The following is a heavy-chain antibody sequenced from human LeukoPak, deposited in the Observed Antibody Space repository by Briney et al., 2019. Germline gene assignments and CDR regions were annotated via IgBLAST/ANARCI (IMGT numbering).Heavy chain of an antibody. CDR2: ISAYNGNT. D-gene: IGHD1-7*01. CDR1: GYTFTSYG. Sequence: ASVKVSCKASGYTFTSYGIRWVRQAPGQGLEWMGWISAYNGNTNYAQKLQGRDTMTTDTSTSTAYMELRSLRSDDTAVYYCARDRIFITGTTEPWFYWGQGTLVTVSS. V-gene: IGHV1-18*01. CDR3: ARDRIFITGTTEPWFY. J-gene: IGHJ4*02.